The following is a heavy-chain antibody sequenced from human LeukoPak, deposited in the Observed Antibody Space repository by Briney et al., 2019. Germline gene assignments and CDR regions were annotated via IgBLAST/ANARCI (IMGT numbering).Heavy chain of an antibody. V-gene: IGHV1-2*02. J-gene: IGHJ4*02. Sequence: PGASVKVPCKASGYTFTGSYIHWVRQAPGQGLEWMGWINPNSGGTSSAQKFQGRVTMTRDTSVSTAYMELSRLRSDDTALYYCARETGYCSGGRCYFIYWGQGTLVTVSS. D-gene: IGHD2-15*01. CDR3: ARETGYCSGGRCYFIY. CDR1: GYTFTGSY. CDR2: INPNSGGT.